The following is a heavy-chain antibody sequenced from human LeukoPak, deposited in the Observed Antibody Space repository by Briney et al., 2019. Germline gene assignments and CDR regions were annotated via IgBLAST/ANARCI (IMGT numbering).Heavy chain of an antibody. Sequence: GGSLRLSCAASGFTVSSNYMSWVRQAPGKGLEWVSVIYSGGSTYYADSVKGRFTISRDNSKNTLYLQTNSLRAEDTAVYYCARTRWYYFDYWGQGTLVTVSS. V-gene: IGHV3-53*01. CDR1: GFTVSSNY. J-gene: IGHJ4*02. D-gene: IGHD6-13*01. CDR3: ARTRWYYFDY. CDR2: IYSGGST.